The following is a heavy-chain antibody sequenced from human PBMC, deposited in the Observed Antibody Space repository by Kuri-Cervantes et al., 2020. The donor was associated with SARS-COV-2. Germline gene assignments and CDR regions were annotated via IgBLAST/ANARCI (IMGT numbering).Heavy chain of an antibody. J-gene: IGHJ6*02. CDR3: AAEAFTIFGVANVDD. CDR1: GYTFTGYY. CDR2: INPNSGGT. Sequence: ASVKVSCKASGYTFTGYYMHWVRQAPGQGLEWMGWINPNSGGTNYAQKFQGRVTMTRDTSISAAYMELSRLRSEDTAVYYCAAEAFTIFGVANVDDWGQGTTVTVSS. D-gene: IGHD3-3*01. V-gene: IGHV1-2*02.